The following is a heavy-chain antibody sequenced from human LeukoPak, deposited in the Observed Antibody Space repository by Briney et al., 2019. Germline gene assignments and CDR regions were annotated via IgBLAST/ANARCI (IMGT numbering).Heavy chain of an antibody. CDR1: GFTFSNYG. J-gene: IGHJ4*02. CDR2: IWHDGSQK. Sequence: QPGGSLRLSCVASGFTFSNYGMPWVRQAPGKGLEWVALIWHDGSQKNYADSVKGRFTISRDNSKNTLYLQMNSLRAEDTAIYYCANNFDYWGQGTLVTVSS. CDR3: ANNFDY. V-gene: IGHV3-33*06.